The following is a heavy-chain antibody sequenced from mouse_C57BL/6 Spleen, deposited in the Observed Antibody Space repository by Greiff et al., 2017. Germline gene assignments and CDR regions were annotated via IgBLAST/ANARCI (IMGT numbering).Heavy chain of an antibody. Sequence: EVKLVESEGGLVQPGSSMKLSCTASGFTFSDYYMAWVRQVPEKGLEWVANINYDGSSTYYLDSLKSRFIISRDNAKNILYLQMSSLKSEDTATDYCARTLELHAMDYWGQGTSVTVSS. CDR1: GFTFSDYY. V-gene: IGHV5-16*01. D-gene: IGHD2-1*01. CDR2: INYDGSST. J-gene: IGHJ4*01. CDR3: ARTLELHAMDY.